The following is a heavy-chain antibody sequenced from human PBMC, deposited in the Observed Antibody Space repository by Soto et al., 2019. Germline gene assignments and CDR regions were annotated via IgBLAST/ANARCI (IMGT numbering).Heavy chain of an antibody. CDR3: ATSYGSGSYEPPYYYGMDV. CDR2: IIPIFGTA. Sequence: QVQLVQSGAEVKKPGSSVKVSCKASGGTFSSYAISWVRQAPGQGLEWMGGIIPIFGTANYAQKFQGRVTITADESTSTAYMELSSLRSDDTALYYCATSYGSGSYEPPYYYGMDVWGQGTTVTVSS. CDR1: GGTFSSYA. V-gene: IGHV1-69*01. J-gene: IGHJ6*02. D-gene: IGHD3-10*01.